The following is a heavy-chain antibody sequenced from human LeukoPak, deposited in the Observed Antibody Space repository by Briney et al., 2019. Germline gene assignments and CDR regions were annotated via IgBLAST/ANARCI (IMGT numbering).Heavy chain of an antibody. V-gene: IGHV4-39*01. J-gene: IGHJ4*02. CDR1: GGSISSSSYY. CDR2: IYYSGST. CDR3: ASGSLAAAGSTPFDY. D-gene: IGHD6-13*01. Sequence: SETLSLTCTVSGGSISSSSYYWGWIRQPPGKGLEWIGSIYYSGSTYYNPSLKSRVTISVDTSKNQFSLKLSSVTAADTAVYYCASGSLAAAGSTPFDYWGQGTLVTVSS.